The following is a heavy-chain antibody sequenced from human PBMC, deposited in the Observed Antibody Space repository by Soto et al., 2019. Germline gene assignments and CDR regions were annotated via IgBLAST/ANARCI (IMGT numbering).Heavy chain of an antibody. Sequence: LGESLKISCKGSGYSFTSYWIGWVRQMPGKGLEWMGIIYPGDSDTRYSPSFQGQVTISADKSISTAYLQWSSLKASDTAMYYCARQNNRPTVLFDYWGQGTLVTVSS. CDR1: GYSFTSYW. CDR2: IYPGDSDT. V-gene: IGHV5-51*01. CDR3: ARQNNRPTVLFDY. J-gene: IGHJ4*02. D-gene: IGHD4-17*01.